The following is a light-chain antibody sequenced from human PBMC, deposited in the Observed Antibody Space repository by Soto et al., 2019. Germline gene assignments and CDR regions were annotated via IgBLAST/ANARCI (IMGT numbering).Light chain of an antibody. CDR1: QVINTY. CDR2: GAS. Sequence: EIQLTQSPSFLSASVGDRVTITCRASQVINTYLAWYQQKPGKAPRLLIHGASTLQSGVPSRFSGSGYGTEFTLTITTLQPEDFATYYCQQLNSYPQSFGQGTKLEI. J-gene: IGKJ2*03. CDR3: QQLNSYPQS. V-gene: IGKV1-9*01.